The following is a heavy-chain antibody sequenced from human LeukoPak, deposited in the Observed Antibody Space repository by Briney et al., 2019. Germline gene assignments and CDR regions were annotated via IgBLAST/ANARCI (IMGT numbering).Heavy chain of an antibody. CDR3: AHQKGGTPPFDY. J-gene: IGHJ4*02. CDR2: IYWNDDK. D-gene: IGHD1-1*01. Sequence: SGPTLVNPTQTLTLTCTFSGFSLSTSGVGVDWIRQPPGKALEWLALIYWNDDKRYSPSLKSRLTITKDTSKNQVVLTMTNMDPVDTATYYCAHQKGGTPPFDYWGQGTLVTVSS. CDR1: GFSLSTSGVG. V-gene: IGHV2-5*01.